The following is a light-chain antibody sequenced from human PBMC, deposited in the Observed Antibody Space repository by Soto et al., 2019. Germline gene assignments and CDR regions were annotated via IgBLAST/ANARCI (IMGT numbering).Light chain of an antibody. CDR2: DVS. V-gene: IGLV2-14*01. Sequence: QSVLTQSASVSGSPGQSITISCTGTSSDVGGYNHVSWYQQLPGKAPKLMIYDVSNRPSGVSNRFSGSKSGNPASLTISGLQAEDEADYYCSSYTTRSTVVFGGGTKLTVL. J-gene: IGLJ2*01. CDR3: SSYTTRSTVV. CDR1: SSDVGGYNH.